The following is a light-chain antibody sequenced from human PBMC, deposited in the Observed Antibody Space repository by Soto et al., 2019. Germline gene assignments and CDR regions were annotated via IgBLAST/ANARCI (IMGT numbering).Light chain of an antibody. CDR1: QTISSW. J-gene: IGKJ1*01. Sequence: DIQMTQSPSTLSGSVGDRVTITCRARQTISSWLAWYQQKPGKAPKLLIYKASSLESGVPSRFSGSGSGTEFTLTISSLQPDDFATYYCQQYNSYSTFGQGTKVDIK. CDR2: KAS. V-gene: IGKV1-5*03. CDR3: QQYNSYST.